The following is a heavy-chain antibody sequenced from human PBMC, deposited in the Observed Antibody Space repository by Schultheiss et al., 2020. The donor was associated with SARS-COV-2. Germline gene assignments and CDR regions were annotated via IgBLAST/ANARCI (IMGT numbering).Heavy chain of an antibody. Sequence: GSLRLSCKASGYTFTSYYMHWVRQAPGQGLEWMGIINPSGGSTSYAQKFQGRVTMTRDTSTSTVYMELSSLRSEDTAVYYCAGAAPIERWLGYWGQGTLVTVSS. D-gene: IGHD3-10*01. J-gene: IGHJ4*02. V-gene: IGHV1-46*01. CDR1: GYTFTSYY. CDR2: INPSGGST. CDR3: AGAAPIERWLGY.